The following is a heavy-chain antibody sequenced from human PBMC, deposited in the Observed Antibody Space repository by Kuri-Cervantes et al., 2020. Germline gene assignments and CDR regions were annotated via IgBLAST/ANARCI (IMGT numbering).Heavy chain of an antibody. V-gene: IGHV6-1*01. CDR3: ARGGIGFKAAFDY. CDR2: TYYRSKWYN. J-gene: IGHJ4*02. CDR1: GDSVSSNSAA. Sequence: LRLSCAISGDSVSSNSAAWNWIRQSPSRGLEWLGRTYYRSKWYNDYAVSVKSRITINPDTSRDQFSLQLNSVTPEDTAVYYCARGGIGFKAAFDYWGQGTLVTVSS. D-gene: IGHD3-16*02.